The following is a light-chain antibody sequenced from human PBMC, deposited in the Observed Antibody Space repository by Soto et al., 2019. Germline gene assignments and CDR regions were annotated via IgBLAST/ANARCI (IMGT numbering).Light chain of an antibody. J-gene: IGLJ1*01. V-gene: IGLV9-49*01. CDR2: VGTGGIVG. CDR3: GADHGSGSNFVYV. Sequence: QSVLTQPPSASASLGASVTLTCTLSSGYSNYKGAWYQQSPGKGPRFVMRVGTGGIVGSKGDGIPDRFSVLGSGLNRYLTIKNIQEEDESDYHCGADHGSGSNFVYVFGTGTKLTVL. CDR1: SGYSNYK.